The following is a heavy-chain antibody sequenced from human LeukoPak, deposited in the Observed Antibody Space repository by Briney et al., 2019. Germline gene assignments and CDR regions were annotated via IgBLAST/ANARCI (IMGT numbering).Heavy chain of an antibody. CDR1: GFTFSSYS. D-gene: IGHD1-26*01. Sequence: GGSLRLSCAASGFTFSSYSMNWVRQAPGKGLEWVSSISSSSSYIYYADSVKGRFTISRDNSKNTLYLQMNSLRAEDTAVYYCAKESGSLYYFDYWGQGTLVTVSS. J-gene: IGHJ4*02. CDR2: ISSSSSYI. CDR3: AKESGSLYYFDY. V-gene: IGHV3-21*04.